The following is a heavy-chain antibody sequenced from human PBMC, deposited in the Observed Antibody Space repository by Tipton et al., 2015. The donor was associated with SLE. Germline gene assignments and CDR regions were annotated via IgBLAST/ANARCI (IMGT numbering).Heavy chain of an antibody. CDR1: GYTFTSYG. J-gene: IGHJ4*02. CDR3: AIGSLLLWFGELPDY. CDR2: ISPYNGNT. D-gene: IGHD3-10*01. Sequence: QLVQSGPEVKKPGASVKVSCKASGYTFTSYGISWVRQAPGQGLEWMGWISPYNGNTNYAQKFQGRVTMTTDTSTSTAYMELRGLRSDDTAVYYCAIGSLLLWFGELPDYWGQGTLVTVSS. V-gene: IGHV1-18*01.